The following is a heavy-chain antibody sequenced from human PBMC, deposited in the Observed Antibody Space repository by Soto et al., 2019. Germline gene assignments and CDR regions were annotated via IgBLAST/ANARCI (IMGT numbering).Heavy chain of an antibody. Sequence: PGGSLRLSCAASGFTFSSYGMHWVRQAPGKGLEWVAVISYDGSNKYYADSVKGRFTISRDNSKNTLYLQMNSLRAEDTAVYYCAKDGGYYYWDYYFDYWGQGTLVTVSS. V-gene: IGHV3-30*18. D-gene: IGHD3-22*01. CDR1: GFTFSSYG. CDR2: ISYDGSNK. J-gene: IGHJ4*02. CDR3: AKDGGYYYWDYYFDY.